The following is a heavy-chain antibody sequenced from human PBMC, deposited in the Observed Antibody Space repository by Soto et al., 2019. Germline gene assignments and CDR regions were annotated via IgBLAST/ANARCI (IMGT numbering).Heavy chain of an antibody. CDR2: IYYSGST. CDR1: GGSISSGGYY. V-gene: IGHV4-31*03. J-gene: IGHJ6*02. Sequence: QVQLQESGPGLVKPSQTLSLTCTVSGGSISSGGYYWSWIRQHPGKGLEWIGYIYYSGSTYYNPSLKRRVTVSVDTSKNQFSLKLRSVTAADTVVYCCARAERRASYYYYYGMDVWGQGTRVTVSS. CDR3: ARAERRASYYYYYGMDV.